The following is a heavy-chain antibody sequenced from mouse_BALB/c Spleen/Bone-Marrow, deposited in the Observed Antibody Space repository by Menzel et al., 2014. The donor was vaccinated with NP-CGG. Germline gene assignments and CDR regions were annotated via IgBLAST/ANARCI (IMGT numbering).Heavy chain of an antibody. Sequence: EVQRVESGAELVKPGASVKLSCTASGFNIXDTYMHWVKQRPEQGLEWIGRIDPANGNTKYDPKFQGKATITADTSSNTVYLQLSSLTSEDTAVYYCARWESYAMDYWGQGTSVTVSS. V-gene: IGHV14-3*02. CDR3: ARWESYAMDY. CDR1: GFNIXDTY. CDR2: IDPANGNT. D-gene: IGHD4-1*01. J-gene: IGHJ4*01.